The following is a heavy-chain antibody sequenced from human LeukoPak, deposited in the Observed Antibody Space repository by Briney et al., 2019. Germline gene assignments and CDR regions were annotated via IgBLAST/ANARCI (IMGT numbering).Heavy chain of an antibody. J-gene: IGHJ5*02. CDR1: GYTFINHW. CDR3: ARDNSVGGIAWWFDP. V-gene: IGHV1-46*01. CDR2: INPTGTTT. D-gene: IGHD1-26*01. Sequence: ASVKVSCKASGYTFINHWMHWVRQAPGQGLEWVGLINPTGTTTLYAQKFQGRITLTRDMSATTDYMELSSLTSEDTAVYYCARDNSVGGIAWWFDPWGQGTLVTVSS.